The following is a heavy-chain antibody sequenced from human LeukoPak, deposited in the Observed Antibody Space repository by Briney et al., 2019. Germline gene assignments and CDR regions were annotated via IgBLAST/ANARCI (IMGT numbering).Heavy chain of an antibody. Sequence: GASVKVSCKASGYTFTTYYMHWVRQAPGQGVEWMGIINPSGGSTSYAQKFQGRLTMTRDTSTSTVYMELSSLRSEDTAVYYCARADGSSGYSSWGQGTLVTVSS. J-gene: IGHJ5*02. CDR2: INPSGGST. V-gene: IGHV1-46*01. D-gene: IGHD3-22*01. CDR3: ARADGSSGYSS. CDR1: GYTFTTYY.